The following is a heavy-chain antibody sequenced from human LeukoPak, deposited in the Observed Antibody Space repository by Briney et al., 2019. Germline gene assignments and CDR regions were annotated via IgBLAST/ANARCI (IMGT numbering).Heavy chain of an antibody. CDR3: AKGRSLVVAASSFDY. J-gene: IGHJ4*02. Sequence: GGSLRLSCAASGFTFSSYAMSWVRQAPGKGLEWVSAISGSGGSTYYADSVKGRFTISRDNSKNTLYLQMNSLRAEDTAVYYCAKGRSLVVAASSFDYWGQGTLVTVSS. CDR2: ISGSGGST. D-gene: IGHD2-15*01. CDR1: GFTFSSYA. V-gene: IGHV3-23*01.